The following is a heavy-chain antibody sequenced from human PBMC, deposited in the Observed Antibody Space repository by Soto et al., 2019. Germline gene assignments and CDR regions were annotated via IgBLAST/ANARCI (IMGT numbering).Heavy chain of an antibody. CDR3: ARTYSSSWSWFDP. J-gene: IGHJ5*02. CDR1: GCSISSSNW. CDR2: IYHSGST. D-gene: IGHD6-13*01. V-gene: IGHV4-4*02. Sequence: SETLSLTCAFSGCSISSSNWWIWVRQPPGKGLEWIGEIYHSGSTNYNPSLKSRVTISVDKSKNQFSLKLSSVTAADTAVYYCARTYSSSWSWFDPWGQGTLVTVSS.